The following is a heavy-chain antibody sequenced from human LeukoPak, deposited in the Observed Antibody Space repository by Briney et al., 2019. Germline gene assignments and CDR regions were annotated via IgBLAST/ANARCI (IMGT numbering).Heavy chain of an antibody. CDR2: ISGSGGST. CDR3: AKTRPPLWFGELLDYFDY. Sequence: PGGSLRLSCAASGFTFSSYAMSWVRQAPGKGLEWVSAISGSGGSTYYADSVKGRFTISRDNSKNTLYLQMNSLRAEDTAVYYCAKTRPPLWFGELLDYFDYWGQGTLVTVSS. D-gene: IGHD3-10*01. V-gene: IGHV3-23*01. J-gene: IGHJ4*02. CDR1: GFTFSSYA.